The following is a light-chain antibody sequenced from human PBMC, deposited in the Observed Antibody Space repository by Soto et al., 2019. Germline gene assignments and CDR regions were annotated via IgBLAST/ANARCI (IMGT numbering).Light chain of an antibody. CDR1: QSVLYSSNNKNY. V-gene: IGKV4-1*01. CDR2: WAS. Sequence: IVMTQSPDSLAVSLGERATINCKSSQSVLYSSNNKNYLAWYRQKPGQPPKLLIYWASIRESGVPDRISGSGSGTDFTLTISSLQAEDVAVYDCQQYYSTPPYTVGQGTKLEI. J-gene: IGKJ2*01. CDR3: QQYYSTPPYT.